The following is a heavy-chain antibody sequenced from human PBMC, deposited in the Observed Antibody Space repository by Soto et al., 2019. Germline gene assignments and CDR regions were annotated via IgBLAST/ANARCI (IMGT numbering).Heavy chain of an antibody. CDR1: GGSISSGGYS. CDR2: IYHSGST. Sequence: QLQLQESGSGLVKPSQTLSLTCAVSGGSISSGGYSWSWIRQPPGKGLEWIGYIYHSGSTYYNPSLKSRVTISVDRSKNQFSLKLSSVTAADTAVYYCARGPRWYDSSGYLFDYWGQGTLVTVSS. V-gene: IGHV4-30-2*01. J-gene: IGHJ4*02. D-gene: IGHD3-22*01. CDR3: ARGPRWYDSSGYLFDY.